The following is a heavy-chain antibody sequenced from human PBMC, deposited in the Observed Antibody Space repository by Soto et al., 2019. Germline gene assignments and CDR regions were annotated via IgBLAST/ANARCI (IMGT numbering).Heavy chain of an antibody. CDR2: IYYTGST. CDR3: ANYDSSGYGMDY. CDR1: GGSISNYY. J-gene: IGHJ4*02. Sequence: PSETLSLTCKVSGGSISNYYWSWIRQAPGKGLEWIGYIYYTGSTKYNPSLKSRVTTSLDTSKKQFSLKLSSVTAADTAVYYCANYDSSGYGMDYWGQGTLVTVSS. V-gene: IGHV4-59*01. D-gene: IGHD3-22*01.